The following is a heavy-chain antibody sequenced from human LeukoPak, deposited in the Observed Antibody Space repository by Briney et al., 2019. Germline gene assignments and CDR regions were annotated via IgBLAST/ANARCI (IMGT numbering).Heavy chain of an antibody. CDR3: ARTLRRVSGWYEIPHWFDP. D-gene: IGHD6-19*01. Sequence: GGSLRLSCAASGFTFSSYWMSWVRQAPGKGLEWVANIKQDGSEKYYVDSVKGRFTISRDNAKNSLCLQMNSLRAEDTAVYYCARTLRRVSGWYEIPHWFDPWGQGTLVTVSS. V-gene: IGHV3-7*01. CDR2: IKQDGSEK. J-gene: IGHJ5*02. CDR1: GFTFSSYW.